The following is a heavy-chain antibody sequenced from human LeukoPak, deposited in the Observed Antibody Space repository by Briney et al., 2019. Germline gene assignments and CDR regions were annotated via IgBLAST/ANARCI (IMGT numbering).Heavy chain of an antibody. CDR3: ASTSGGRGAFDI. CDR2: FDPDDGET. V-gene: IGHV1-24*01. J-gene: IGHJ3*02. Sequence: ASVKVSCKVSGYTLTELSMHWVRQAAGKGLEWMGGFDPDDGETIYAQKFQGRVTMTEDTSTDTAYMELSSLRSEDTAVYYRASTSGGRGAFDIWGQGTMVTVSP. D-gene: IGHD4-23*01. CDR1: GYTLTELS.